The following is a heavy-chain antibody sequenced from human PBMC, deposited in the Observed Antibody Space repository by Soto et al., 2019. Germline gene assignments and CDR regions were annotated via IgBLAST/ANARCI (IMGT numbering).Heavy chain of an antibody. J-gene: IGHJ6*02. D-gene: IGHD3-22*01. CDR3: TRGALVVPGVMWGPKNYGMDV. Sequence: EAQLVESGGDLVQPGRSLRLSCTGSGFTFGDYGVNWFRQAPGKGLEWVGFIRSTTYGATTEYAASVKGRFTISRDDSKSIAYLHMDSLKTEDTGVYWCTRGALVVPGVMWGPKNYGMDVWGQGTTVTVSS. CDR2: IRSTTYGATT. V-gene: IGHV3-49*03. CDR1: GFTFGDYG.